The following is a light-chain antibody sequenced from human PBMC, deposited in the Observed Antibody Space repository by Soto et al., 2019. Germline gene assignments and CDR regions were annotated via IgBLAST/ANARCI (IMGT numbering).Light chain of an antibody. Sequence: EIVMTQSPATLSVSPGERATLSCRASQSVSSNLAWYQQKPGQAPRLLIYGASTRATGIPARFNCGGSGTEYTLTISSLQSEDVAVYYCQQYNNWPFTFGPGTKVDIK. J-gene: IGKJ3*01. CDR1: QSVSSN. CDR3: QQYNNWPFT. CDR2: GAS. V-gene: IGKV3-15*01.